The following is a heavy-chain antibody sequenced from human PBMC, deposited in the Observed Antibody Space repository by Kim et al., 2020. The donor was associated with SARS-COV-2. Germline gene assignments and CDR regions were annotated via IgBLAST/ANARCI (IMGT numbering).Heavy chain of an antibody. CDR3: ARGPLAEYRGPFDY. D-gene: IGHD2-2*01. V-gene: IGHV4-34*01. Sequence: SETLSLTCAVYGGSFSGYYWSWIRQPPGKGLEWIGEINHSGSTNYNPSLKSRVTISVDTSKNQFSLKLSSVTAADTAVYYCARGPLAEYRGPFDYWGQGPWSPSPQ. J-gene: IGHJ4*02. CDR1: GGSFSGYY. CDR2: INHSGST.